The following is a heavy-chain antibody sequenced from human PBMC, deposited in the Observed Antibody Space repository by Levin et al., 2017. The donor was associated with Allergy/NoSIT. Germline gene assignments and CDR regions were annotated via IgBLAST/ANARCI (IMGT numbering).Heavy chain of an antibody. Sequence: PSETLSLTCTVSGGSISSSSYYWGWIRQPPGKGLEWIGSIYYSGSTYYNPSLKSRVTISVDTSKNQFSLRVTSVTAADTAVYYCARDRTITESSSTHYYYGMDVWGQGTTVTVSS. D-gene: IGHD2/OR15-2a*01. CDR3: ARDRTITESSSTHYYYGMDV. CDR1: GGSISSSSYY. CDR2: IYYSGST. J-gene: IGHJ6*02. V-gene: IGHV4-39*07.